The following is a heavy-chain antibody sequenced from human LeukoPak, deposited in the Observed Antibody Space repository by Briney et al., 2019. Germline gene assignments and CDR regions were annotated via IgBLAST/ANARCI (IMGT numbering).Heavy chain of an antibody. CDR2: IYYTGST. Sequence: PSETLSLTCTVSGGSISTYYWSWLRQPPGKGLEWIGYIYYTGSTNYNPSLQSRVTISVDTSKNQFSLKLSSVTAADTAVYYCAREIYGDHLDYWGQGTLVTVSS. J-gene: IGHJ4*02. CDR1: GGSISTYY. V-gene: IGHV4-59*01. CDR3: AREIYGDHLDY. D-gene: IGHD4-17*01.